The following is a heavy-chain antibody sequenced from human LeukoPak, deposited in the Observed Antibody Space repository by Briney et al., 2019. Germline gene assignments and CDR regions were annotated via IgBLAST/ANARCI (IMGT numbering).Heavy chain of an antibody. J-gene: IGHJ3*02. CDR3: ARDRWNYYDSSGEDDAFDI. V-gene: IGHV3-48*04. D-gene: IGHD3-22*01. Sequence: GGSLRLSCAASGFTFSSYSMNWVRQAPGKGLEWVSYISSFSGTIYYADSVKGRFTISRDNAKNSLYLQMNSLRAEDTAVYYCARDRWNYYDSSGEDDAFDIWGQGTMVTVSS. CDR1: GFTFSSYS. CDR2: ISSFSGTI.